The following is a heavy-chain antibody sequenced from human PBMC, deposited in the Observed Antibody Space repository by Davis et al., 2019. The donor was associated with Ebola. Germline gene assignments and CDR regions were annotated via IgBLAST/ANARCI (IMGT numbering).Heavy chain of an antibody. V-gene: IGHV4-59*01. CDR1: GGSISSYY. J-gene: IGHJ4*02. CDR3: ARQRGMTTVTSFSH. Sequence: MPSETLSLTCTVSGGSISSYYWSWIRQPPGKGLEWIGYIYYSGSTNYNPSLKSRVTISVDTSKNQFSLKLSSVTAADTAMYYCARQRGMTTVTSFSHWGQGTLVTVSS. D-gene: IGHD4-17*01. CDR2: IYYSGST.